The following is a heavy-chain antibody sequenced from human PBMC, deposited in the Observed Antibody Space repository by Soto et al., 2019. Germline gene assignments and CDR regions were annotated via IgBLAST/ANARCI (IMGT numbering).Heavy chain of an antibody. Sequence: QVQLVQSGAEVKKPGASVKVSCRASGYTFTSYGISWVRQAPGQGLEWMGWISAYNDKTTYAQKFQGRLTMTTDTSSNTAYMELRSLRYDDKAVYYCARFTGISKWTFDSWGQGTLVTVSS. CDR1: GYTFTSYG. V-gene: IGHV1-18*01. J-gene: IGHJ4*02. CDR3: ARFTGISKWTFDS. CDR2: ISAYNDKT. D-gene: IGHD2-8*02.